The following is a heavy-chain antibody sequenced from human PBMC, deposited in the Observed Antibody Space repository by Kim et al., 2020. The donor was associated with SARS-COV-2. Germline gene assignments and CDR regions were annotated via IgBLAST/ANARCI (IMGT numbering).Heavy chain of an antibody. CDR2: ITYDGNNQ. CDR1: GFTFSSYV. D-gene: IGHD3-22*01. J-gene: IGHJ4*01. V-gene: IGHV3-30-3*01. Sequence: GGSLRLSCAASGFTFSSYVMHWVRQAPGKGLEWLAVITYDGNNQYYPESVKGRFTISRDNSKNTLSLQINSLRAEDTAVYYCARGPGGGPSGYYDYWGQEPWSPSPQ. CDR3: ARGPGGGPSGYYDY.